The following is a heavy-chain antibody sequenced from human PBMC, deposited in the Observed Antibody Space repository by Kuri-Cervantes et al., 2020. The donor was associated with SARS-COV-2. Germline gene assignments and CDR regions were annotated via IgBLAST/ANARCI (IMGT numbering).Heavy chain of an antibody. CDR3: ARAPGRYCSSTSCARGAFDI. CDR1: GYTFTSYY. CDR2: INPSGGST. Sequence: ASVKVSCQASGYTFTSYYMHWVRQAPGQGLEWMGIINPSGGSTSYPQKFQGRVTMTRDTSTSTVYMELSSLRSEDTAVYYCARAPGRYCSSTSCARGAFDIWGQGTRVTVSS. D-gene: IGHD2-2*01. V-gene: IGHV1-46*01. J-gene: IGHJ3*02.